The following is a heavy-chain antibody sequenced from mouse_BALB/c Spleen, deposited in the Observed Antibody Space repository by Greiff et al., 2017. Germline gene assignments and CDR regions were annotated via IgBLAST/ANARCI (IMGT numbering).Heavy chain of an antibody. D-gene: IGHD2-2*01. J-gene: IGHJ4*01. CDR2: IWAGGST. CDR3: ARGGYGAAMDY. V-gene: IGHV2-9*02. Sequence: VKLQESGPGLVAPSQSLSITCTVSGFSLTSYGVHWVRQPPGKGLEWLGVIWAGGSTNYNSALMSRLSISKDNSKSQVFLKMNSLQTDDTAMYYCARGGYGAAMDYWGQGTSVTVSS. CDR1: GFSLTSYG.